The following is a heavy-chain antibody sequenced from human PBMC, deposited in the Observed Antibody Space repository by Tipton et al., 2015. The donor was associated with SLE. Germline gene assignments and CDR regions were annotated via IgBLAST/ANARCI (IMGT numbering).Heavy chain of an antibody. J-gene: IGHJ2*01. Sequence: TLSLTCTVSGGSISSYYWSWIRQPPGKGLEWIGYIYYSGSTNYNPSLKSRVTISVDTSKNQFSLKLSSVTAADTAVYYCARRRYSSSSRPYWYFDLWGHGTLVTVSS. CDR1: GGSISSYY. CDR3: ARRRYSSSSRPYWYFDL. CDR2: IYYSGST. V-gene: IGHV4-59*08. D-gene: IGHD6-6*01.